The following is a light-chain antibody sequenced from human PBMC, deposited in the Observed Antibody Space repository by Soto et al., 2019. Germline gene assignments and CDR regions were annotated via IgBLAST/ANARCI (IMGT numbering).Light chain of an antibody. J-gene: IGKJ4*01. CDR1: EDIDNS. V-gene: IGKV1-39*01. CDR2: DAS. Sequence: DIQMTQSPSSLSASVGDRVTITCQASEDIDNSLNWYQQKPGKAPKLLIYDASNLETGVPSRFSGSGSGTDFTLTISSLQPEDFATYYCQQSYGTPLTFGGGTKVDIK. CDR3: QQSYGTPLT.